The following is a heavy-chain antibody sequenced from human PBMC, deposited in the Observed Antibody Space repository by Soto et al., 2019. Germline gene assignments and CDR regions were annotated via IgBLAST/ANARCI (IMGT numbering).Heavy chain of an antibody. CDR2: ISSSSSYI. CDR3: ARAYCSGGSCYFAFDI. CDR1: GFTFSSYS. Sequence: ESGGGLVKPGGSLRLSCAASGFTFSSYSMNWVRQAPGKGLEWVSSISSSSSYIYYADSVKGRFTISRDNAKNSLYLQMNSLRAEDTAVYYCARAYCSGGSCYFAFDIWGQGTMVTVSS. V-gene: IGHV3-21*01. D-gene: IGHD2-15*01. J-gene: IGHJ3*02.